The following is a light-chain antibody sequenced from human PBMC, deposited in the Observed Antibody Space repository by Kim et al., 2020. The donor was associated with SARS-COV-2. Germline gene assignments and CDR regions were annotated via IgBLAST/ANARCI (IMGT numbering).Light chain of an antibody. CDR1: QRVNTY. V-gene: IGKV3-15*01. Sequence: SVSPGERPTLSCRASQRVNTYLAWYQKKPGQAPNLLIYDASTRATGVPDRFSGSGSGTEFTLTINSLQSEDIAVYYCQQYNNWPRTFGQGTKLEI. J-gene: IGKJ2*01. CDR2: DAS. CDR3: QQYNNWPRT.